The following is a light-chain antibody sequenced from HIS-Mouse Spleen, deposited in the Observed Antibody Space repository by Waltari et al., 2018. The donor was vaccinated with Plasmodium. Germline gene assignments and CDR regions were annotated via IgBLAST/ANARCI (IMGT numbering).Light chain of an antibody. J-gene: IGLJ3*02. V-gene: IGLV3-25*03. CDR2: KDS. CDR3: QSADSSGTPNWV. CDR1: ACPKHN. Sequence: SYELTQPPSVSVSPGPTARITCPGDACPKHNAYWYQKKPVQAPVLVIYKDSERPSGIPERFSGSSSGTTVTLTISGVQAEDEADYYCQSADSSGTPNWVFGGGTKLTVL.